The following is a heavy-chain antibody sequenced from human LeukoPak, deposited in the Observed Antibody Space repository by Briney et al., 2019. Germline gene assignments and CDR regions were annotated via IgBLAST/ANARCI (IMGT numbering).Heavy chain of an antibody. Sequence: ASVKVSCKASGYTFTSYGISWVRQAPGQGLEWMGWISAYNGNTNYAQKLQGRVTMTTDTSISTAYMELSSLRSEDTAVYYCARVLRYFDWLPPFDYWGQGTLVTVSS. CDR2: ISAYNGNT. J-gene: IGHJ4*02. CDR1: GYTFTSYG. CDR3: ARVLRYFDWLPPFDY. D-gene: IGHD3-9*01. V-gene: IGHV1-18*01.